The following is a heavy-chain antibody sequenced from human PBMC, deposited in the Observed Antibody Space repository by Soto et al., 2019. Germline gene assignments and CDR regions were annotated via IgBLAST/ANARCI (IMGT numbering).Heavy chain of an antibody. V-gene: IGHV4-34*01. CDR2: INHTGGT. CDR1: GGSFNGYY. CDR3: ATRITVFGLLIPPFDP. J-gene: IGHJ5*02. D-gene: IGHD3-3*01. Sequence: SETLPITGAVYGGSFNGYYWNWIRQRPGKGLEWIGEINHTGGTHYNPSLKSRVTMSVDTSKNQFSLRLSSVTAADTAIYYCATRITVFGLLIPPFDPWGQGTQVTVSS.